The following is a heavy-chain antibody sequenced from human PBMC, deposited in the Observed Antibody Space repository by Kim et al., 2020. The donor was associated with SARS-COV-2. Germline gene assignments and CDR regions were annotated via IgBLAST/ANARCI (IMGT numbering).Heavy chain of an antibody. J-gene: IGHJ6*02. Sequence: GGSLRLSCAASGFTFDDYAMHWVRQAPGKGLEWVSLISGDGGSTYYADSVKGRFTISRDNSKNSLYLQMNSLRTEDTALYYCAKAILPGITGTTYYYGMDVWGQGTTVTVSS. CDR1: GFTFDDYA. V-gene: IGHV3-43*02. CDR2: ISGDGGST. D-gene: IGHD1-7*01. CDR3: AKAILPGITGTTYYYGMDV.